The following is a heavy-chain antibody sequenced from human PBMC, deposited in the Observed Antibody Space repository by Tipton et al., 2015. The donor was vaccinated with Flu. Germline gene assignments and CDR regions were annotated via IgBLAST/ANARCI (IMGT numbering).Heavy chain of an antibody. CDR3: ISDVGVLRYAG. CDR1: GFTFHDAW. CDR2: ILSKTDGGTT. J-gene: IGHJ4*02. Sequence: LRLSCTASGFTFHDAWMSWVRQAPGKGLEWVGRILSKTDGGTTDYAAPVKGRFTISRDDSKNTVYLQMNSLKTEDTAMYYCISDVGVLRYAGWGQGTLVTVSS. D-gene: IGHD3-9*01. V-gene: IGHV3-15*01.